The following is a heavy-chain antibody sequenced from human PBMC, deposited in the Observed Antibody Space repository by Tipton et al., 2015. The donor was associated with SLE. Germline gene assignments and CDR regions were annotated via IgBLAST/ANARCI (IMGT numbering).Heavy chain of an antibody. D-gene: IGHD1-1*01. Sequence: QSGPEVKKPGASVKVSCKASGYTFTGYYIHWVRQAPGQGLEWMGWINPNSGGTNYAQKFQGRVTMTRDTSMSTAYMELSRLRSDDTAVYYCARGRYNWNDGATYYYYLDVWGRGTTVIVSS. CDR1: GYTFTGYY. CDR2: INPNSGGT. J-gene: IGHJ6*03. CDR3: ARGRYNWNDGATYYYYLDV. V-gene: IGHV1-2*02.